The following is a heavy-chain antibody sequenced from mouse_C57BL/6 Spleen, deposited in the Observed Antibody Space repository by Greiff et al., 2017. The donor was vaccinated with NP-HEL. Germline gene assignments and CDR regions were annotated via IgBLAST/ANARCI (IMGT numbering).Heavy chain of an antibody. Sequence: EVKLMESGGGLVKPGGSLKLSCAASGFTFSDYGMHWVRQAPEKGLEWVAYISSGSSTIYYADTVKGRFTISRDNAKNTLFLQMTSLRSEDTAMYYCARWIGYYPYYAMDYWGQGTSVTVSS. D-gene: IGHD2-3*01. J-gene: IGHJ4*01. CDR1: GFTFSDYG. CDR3: ARWIGYYPYYAMDY. V-gene: IGHV5-17*01. CDR2: ISSGSSTI.